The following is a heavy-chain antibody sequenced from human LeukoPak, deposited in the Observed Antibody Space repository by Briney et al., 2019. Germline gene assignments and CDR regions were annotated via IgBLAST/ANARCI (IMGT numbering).Heavy chain of an antibody. J-gene: IGHJ6*04. D-gene: IGHD3-10*02. V-gene: IGHV3-48*01. CDR1: GFTFSSYS. CDR3: AELGITMIGGV. Sequence: GGSLRLSCAASGFTFSSYSMNWVRQAPGKGLEWVSYISSSSSSTIYYADSGKGRFTISRDNAKNSLYLQMNSLRAEDTAVYYCAELGITMIGGVWGKGTTVTISS. CDR2: ISSSSSSTI.